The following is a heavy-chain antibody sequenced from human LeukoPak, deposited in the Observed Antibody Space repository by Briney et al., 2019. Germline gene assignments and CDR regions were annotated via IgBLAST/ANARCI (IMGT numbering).Heavy chain of an antibody. CDR3: ARVLGSSWYSYFQH. CDR2: ISSSGSTI. CDR1: GFTFSDYY. Sequence: GGSLRLSCAASGFTFSDYYMSWIRQAPGKGLEWVSYISSSGSTIYYADSVKGRFTISRDNAKNSLYLQMNSLRAEDTAVYCCARVLGSSWYSYFQHWGQGTLVTVSS. J-gene: IGHJ1*01. D-gene: IGHD6-13*01. V-gene: IGHV3-11*01.